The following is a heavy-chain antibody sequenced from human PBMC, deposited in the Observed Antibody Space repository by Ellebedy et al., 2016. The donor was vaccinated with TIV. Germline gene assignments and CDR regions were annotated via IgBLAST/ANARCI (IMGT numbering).Heavy chain of an antibody. V-gene: IGHV4-59*01. J-gene: IGHJ6*03. Sequence: MPSETLSLTCTVSGGSISPYYWSWVRQSPGNGLEWIGFISETGSTNYSPSLEGRVTISADTSKNQFSLNLTSVTAADTAVYYCARRLRVLLRTDYFFYMDVWGKGTTAIVSS. D-gene: IGHD2-15*01. CDR2: ISETGST. CDR3: ARRLRVLLRTDYFFYMDV. CDR1: GGSISPYY.